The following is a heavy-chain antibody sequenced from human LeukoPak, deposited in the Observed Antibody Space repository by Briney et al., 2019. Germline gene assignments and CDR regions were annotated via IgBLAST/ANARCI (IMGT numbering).Heavy chain of an antibody. Sequence: SQTLSLTCTVSGGSISSGSYYWSWIRQPAGKGLEWIGRIYTSGSTNYNPSLKSRVTISVDTSKNQFSLKLSSVTAADTAVYYCAREVRSSSSYYYCYYMDVRGKGTTVTVSS. CDR2: IYTSGST. CDR3: AREVRSSSSYYYCYYMDV. CDR1: GGSISSGSYY. J-gene: IGHJ6*03. D-gene: IGHD6-6*01. V-gene: IGHV4-61*02.